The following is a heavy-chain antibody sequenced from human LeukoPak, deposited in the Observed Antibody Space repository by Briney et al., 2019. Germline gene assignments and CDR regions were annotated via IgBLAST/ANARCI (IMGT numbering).Heavy chain of an antibody. CDR3: ARDTGSQDSSSWYGAVDY. J-gene: IGHJ4*02. CDR1: GFTFSSYW. V-gene: IGHV3-7*01. Sequence: PGGSLRLSCAASGFTFSSYWMSWVRQAPGKGLEWVANIKQAGSEKNYVDSVKGRFTISRDNAKNSLSLQMNSLRAEDTAVYYCARDTGSQDSSSWYGAVDYWGQGTLVTVSS. CDR2: IKQAGSEK. D-gene: IGHD6-13*01.